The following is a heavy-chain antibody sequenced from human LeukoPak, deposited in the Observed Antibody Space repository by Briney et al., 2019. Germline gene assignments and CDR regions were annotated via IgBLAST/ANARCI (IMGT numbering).Heavy chain of an antibody. CDR2: INPNSGGT. CDR3: ARGIVGSSVAFDY. J-gene: IGHJ4*02. D-gene: IGHD1-26*01. Sequence: GASVKVSCKASGYIFTDYYMHWVRQAPGQELGWMGRINPNSGGTNYAQKFHDRVTMTRDTSTSTVYMELSSLRSEDMAVYYCARGIVGSSVAFDYWGQGTLVTVSS. V-gene: IGHV1/OR15-1*04. CDR1: GYIFTDYY.